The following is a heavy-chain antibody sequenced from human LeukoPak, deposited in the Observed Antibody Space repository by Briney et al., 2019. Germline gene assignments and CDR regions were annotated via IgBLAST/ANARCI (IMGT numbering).Heavy chain of an antibody. CDR1: GFTFGDYA. CDR2: ISSKAYGGTT. J-gene: IGHJ4*02. CDR3: SILSGGDYHVAEPALAI. V-gene: IGHV3-49*04. D-gene: IGHD4-17*01. Sequence: PGGSLGLSCTASGFTFGDYAMSWVRQARGKGLEWVGFISSKAYGGTTAYAASVKGRFTISRDDSKSIAYLQMNSLKTEDTAVYYCSILSGGDYHVAEPALAIWGQGTLVTVSS.